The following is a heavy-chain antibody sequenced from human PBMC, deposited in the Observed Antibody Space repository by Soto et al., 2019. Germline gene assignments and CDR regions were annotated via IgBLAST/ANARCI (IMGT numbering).Heavy chain of an antibody. CDR3: ARTDYDFWSGYYNYNY. Sequence: SETLSLTCAVYGGSFSGYYWSWIRQPPGKGLEWIGEINHSGSTNYNPSLKSRVTISVDTSKNQFSLKLSSVTAADTAAYYCARTDYDFWSGYYNYNYWGEGTLVTVSS. V-gene: IGHV4-34*01. D-gene: IGHD3-3*01. CDR2: INHSGST. J-gene: IGHJ4*02. CDR1: GGSFSGYY.